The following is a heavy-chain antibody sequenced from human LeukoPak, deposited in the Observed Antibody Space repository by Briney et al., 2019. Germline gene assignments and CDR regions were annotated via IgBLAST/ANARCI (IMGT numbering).Heavy chain of an antibody. CDR1: GYSFTAYY. Sequence: GESLKISCKGSGYSFTAYYIGWVRQMPGRGLEWMGIIYPGDSETIYNPSFQGQVTISADKSISTAYLQWSSLKASDTAMYYCARQRYGFDPWGQGTLVTVSS. V-gene: IGHV5-51*01. CDR3: ARQRYGFDP. D-gene: IGHD1-1*01. J-gene: IGHJ5*02. CDR2: IYPGDSET.